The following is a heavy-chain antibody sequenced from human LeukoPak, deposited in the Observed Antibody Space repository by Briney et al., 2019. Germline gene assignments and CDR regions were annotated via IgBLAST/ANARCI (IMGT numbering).Heavy chain of an antibody. CDR3: VKDLGFGMIVPRGFHY. V-gene: IGHV3-9*01. D-gene: IGHD3-22*01. CDR2: ISWSSDNF. CDR1: GFTFDDSA. J-gene: IGHJ4*02. Sequence: GRSLRLSCAASGFTFDDSAMHWVRQAPGKGLEWVSGISWSSDNFGYADSVKGRFTISRDNAKKSLYLEMNGLGAEDTAMYYCVKDLGFGMIVPRGFHYWGQGTLVTVSS.